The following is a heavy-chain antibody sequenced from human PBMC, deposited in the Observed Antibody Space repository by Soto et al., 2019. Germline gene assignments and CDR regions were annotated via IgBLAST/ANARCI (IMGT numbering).Heavy chain of an antibody. CDR2: LSYNGGT. D-gene: IGHD3-16*01. J-gene: IGHJ4*02. V-gene: IGHV4-59*01. CDR1: GDSTVNSY. CDR3: ARADPDASVGF. Sequence: PSETLSLTCTVSGDSTVNSYWSWIRQAPGKGPEWLGYLSYNGGTNHNPSLQGRATMSVDTAQNQVSLRLTSVIAADTAVYFCARADPDASVGFWGQGTLVTVSS.